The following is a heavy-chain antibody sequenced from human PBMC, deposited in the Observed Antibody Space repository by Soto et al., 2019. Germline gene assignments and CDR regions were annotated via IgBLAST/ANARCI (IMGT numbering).Heavy chain of an antibody. CDR2: IITIFGTA. J-gene: IGHJ6*02. CDR3: AREGITMVRGDGGMDV. CDR1: GGTFSSYA. V-gene: IGHV1-69*06. Sequence: QVQLVQSGAEVKKPGSSVKVSCKASGGTFSSYAISWVRQAPGQGLEWMGGIITIFGTANYAQKFQGRVTITADKSTSTAYMELSSLRTEDTAVYYCAREGITMVRGDGGMDVWGQGTTVTVSS. D-gene: IGHD3-10*01.